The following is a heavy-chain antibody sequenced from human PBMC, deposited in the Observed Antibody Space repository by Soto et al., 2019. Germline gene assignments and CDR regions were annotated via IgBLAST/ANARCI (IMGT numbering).Heavy chain of an antibody. CDR3: ARVSRAMIVVVITVSLDY. CDR1: GFTFSNYA. D-gene: IGHD3-22*01. V-gene: IGHV3-30-3*01. Sequence: GGSLRLSCAASGFTFSNYAMHWVRQAPGKGLEWVAVISYDGSNKYYADSVKGRFTISRDNSKDTLYLQMNSLRAEDTAVYYCARVSRAMIVVVITVSLDYWGQGTLVTVSS. J-gene: IGHJ4*02. CDR2: ISYDGSNK.